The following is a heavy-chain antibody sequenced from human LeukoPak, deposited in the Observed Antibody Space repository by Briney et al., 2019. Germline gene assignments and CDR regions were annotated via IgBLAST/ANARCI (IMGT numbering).Heavy chain of an antibody. D-gene: IGHD1-26*01. V-gene: IGHV1-3*01. CDR1: GYTFTSYA. Sequence: ASVKVSCKASGYTFTSYAMHWVRQAPGQRLEWMGWINAGNGNTKYSQKFQGRVTITRDTSASTAYMELSSLKSEDTAVYYCARAGTAVSGITPGNAFDIWGQGTMVTVSS. J-gene: IGHJ3*02. CDR3: ARAGTAVSGITPGNAFDI. CDR2: INAGNGNT.